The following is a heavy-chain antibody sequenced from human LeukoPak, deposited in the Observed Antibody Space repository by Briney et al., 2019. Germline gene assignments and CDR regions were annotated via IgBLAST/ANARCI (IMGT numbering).Heavy chain of an antibody. V-gene: IGHV4-4*09. J-gene: IGHJ4*02. Sequence: SETLSLTCTVSGGSISRYYWSWIRQPPGKGLEWIGYIYTSGSTNYNPSLKSRVTISVDTSKNQFSLKLSSVTAADTAVYYCARREDDPGYFDYWGQGTLVTVSS. CDR3: ARREDDPGYFDY. CDR2: IYTSGST. D-gene: IGHD1-26*01. CDR1: GGSISRYY.